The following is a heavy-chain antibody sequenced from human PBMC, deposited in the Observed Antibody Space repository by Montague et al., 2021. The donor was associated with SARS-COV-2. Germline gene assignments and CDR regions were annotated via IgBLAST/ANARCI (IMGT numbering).Heavy chain of an antibody. D-gene: IGHD6-19*01. Sequence: SETLSLTCTVSGGSISSYYWSWIRQPPGKGLEYIGRIYISGSTNYNPSLKSRVTMSVDMSKNQFSLKLSSVTAADTAVYYCARGGWELGAFDIWGQGTMVTVSS. CDR2: IYISGST. J-gene: IGHJ3*02. V-gene: IGHV4-4*07. CDR3: ARGGWELGAFDI. CDR1: GGSISSYY.